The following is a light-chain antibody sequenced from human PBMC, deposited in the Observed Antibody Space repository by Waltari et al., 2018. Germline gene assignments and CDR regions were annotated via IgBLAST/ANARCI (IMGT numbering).Light chain of an antibody. CDR3: MQALQTPWT. V-gene: IGKV2-28*01. CDR2: LGS. J-gene: IGKJ1*01. Sequence: DIVMTQSPLSLPVTPGEPASISCRSSQSPLHSNGYNYLHWYLLKPGQSPQLLIYLGSNRASGVPDRFSGSGSGTDFTLKISRVEAEDVGFYYCMQALQTPWTFGQGTKVEIK. CDR1: QSPLHSNGYNY.